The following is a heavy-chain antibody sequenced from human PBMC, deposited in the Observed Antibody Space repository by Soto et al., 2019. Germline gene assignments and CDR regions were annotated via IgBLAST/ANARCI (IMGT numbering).Heavy chain of an antibody. CDR2: ISAYNGNT. Sequence: QVQLVQSGAEVKKPGASVKVSCKASGYTFTSYGISWVRQAPGQGLEWMGWISAYNGNTNYAQKLQGRVTMTTDTSTSTAYMELRSLRSDDTAVYYCAREPKYYYDSSGYYYGHFDYWGQGTLVTVSS. D-gene: IGHD3-22*01. V-gene: IGHV1-18*01. CDR1: GYTFTSYG. J-gene: IGHJ4*02. CDR3: AREPKYYYDSSGYYYGHFDY.